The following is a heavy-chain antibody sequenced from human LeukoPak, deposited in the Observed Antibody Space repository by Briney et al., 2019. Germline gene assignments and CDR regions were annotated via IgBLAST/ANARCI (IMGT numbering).Heavy chain of an antibody. CDR3: AKDAMATIYYWYFDL. CDR2: ISGSGGST. V-gene: IGHV3-23*01. Sequence: GGSLRLSCAASGFTFSSYWMHWVRQAPGKGLEWVSAISGSGGSTHYADSVKGRFTISRDNSKNTLYLQMSSLRAEDTAVYYCAKDAMATIYYWYFDLWGRGTLVTVSS. CDR1: GFTFSSYW. D-gene: IGHD5-24*01. J-gene: IGHJ2*01.